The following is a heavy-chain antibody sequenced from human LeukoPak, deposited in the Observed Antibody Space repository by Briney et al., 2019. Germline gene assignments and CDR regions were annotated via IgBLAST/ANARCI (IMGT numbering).Heavy chain of an antibody. V-gene: IGHV3-48*03. CDR1: GFIFSNYE. D-gene: IGHD1-26*01. Sequence: PGGSLRLSCAGSGFIFSNYEMNWVRQAPGKGLEWVSYISSTGSDIYYADSVKGRFTISRDNAENSLYLQMNSLRAEETAVYYCARDLPTGTYRAYFDNWGQGTLVTASS. CDR2: ISSTGSDI. J-gene: IGHJ4*02. CDR3: ARDLPTGTYRAYFDN.